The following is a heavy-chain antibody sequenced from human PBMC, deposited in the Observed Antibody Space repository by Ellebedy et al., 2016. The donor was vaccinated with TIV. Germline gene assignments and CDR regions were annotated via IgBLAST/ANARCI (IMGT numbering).Heavy chain of an antibody. CDR3: AKELTTNYYGERH. CDR1: GFTXLSYA. V-gene: IGHV3-23*01. J-gene: IGHJ1*01. CDR2: VSGSGGST. Sequence: PGGSLRLSCAASGFTXLSYALCWVRXPPGKGLEWVSAVSGSGGSTYYADSVKGRFTSSRDNSKNTLYLQLNSLRAEDTAVYYCAKELTTNYYGERHWGQGTLVTVSS. D-gene: IGHD3-22*01.